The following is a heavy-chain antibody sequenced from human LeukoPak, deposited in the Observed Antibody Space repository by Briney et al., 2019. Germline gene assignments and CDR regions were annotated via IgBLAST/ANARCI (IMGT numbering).Heavy chain of an antibody. J-gene: IGHJ4*02. Sequence: ASVKVSCKASGYTFTNYGVSWVRQAPGQGLEWMGWISAYNGNTDYAQKFQGRVTMTTDTSTSTAYMELSSLRSEDTAVYYCARVNRPGYSYGYETELGYYFDYWGQGTLVTVSS. D-gene: IGHD5-18*01. CDR1: GYTFTNYG. CDR2: ISAYNGNT. CDR3: ARVNRPGYSYGYETELGYYFDY. V-gene: IGHV1-18*01.